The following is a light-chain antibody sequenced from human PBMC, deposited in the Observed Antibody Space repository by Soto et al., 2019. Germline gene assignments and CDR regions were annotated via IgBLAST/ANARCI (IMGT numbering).Light chain of an antibody. J-gene: IGLJ1*01. CDR1: PNDIGTYDY. CDR2: GVT. Sequence: QSALTQPTSVSGSPGQSITISCTGNPNDIGTYDYVSWYQQHPGRAPKLLIYGVTTRPSGISDRFSASKSGLTASLTISGLQPEDEADYYCSSFTSDRIYVFGPGTKLTVL. CDR3: SSFTSDRIYV. V-gene: IGLV2-14*03.